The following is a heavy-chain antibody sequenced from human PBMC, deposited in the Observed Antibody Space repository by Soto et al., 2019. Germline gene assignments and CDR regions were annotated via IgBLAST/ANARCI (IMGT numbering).Heavy chain of an antibody. CDR3: ARGFNSRFLEWFLVWFDP. CDR1: GGSISSGGYY. Sequence: SETLSLTWTVSGGSISSGGYYRSWIRQHPGKGLEWIGYIYYSGSTYYNPSLKSRVTISVDTSKNQFSLKLSSVTAADTAVYYCARGFNSRFLEWFLVWFDPWGQGTLVTVSS. V-gene: IGHV4-31*02. J-gene: IGHJ5*02. CDR2: IYYSGST. D-gene: IGHD3-3*01.